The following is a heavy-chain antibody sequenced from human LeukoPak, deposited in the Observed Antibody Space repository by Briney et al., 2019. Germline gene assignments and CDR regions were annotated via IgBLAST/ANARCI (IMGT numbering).Heavy chain of an antibody. Sequence: PSETLSLTCTVSGDSITHFYMSWIRQAPEKGLEWLGRIYTRGSIDYNPSLESRVTMSVDTSKNQFSLKLSSVTAADTAVYYCASSNGGKIVPFDYWGQGTLVTVSS. D-gene: IGHD4-23*01. CDR1: GDSITHFY. V-gene: IGHV4-4*07. J-gene: IGHJ4*02. CDR3: ASSNGGKIVPFDY. CDR2: IYTRGSI.